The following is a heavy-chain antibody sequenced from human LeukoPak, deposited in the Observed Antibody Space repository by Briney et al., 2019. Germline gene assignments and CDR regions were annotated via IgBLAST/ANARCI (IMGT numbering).Heavy chain of an antibody. CDR2: ISSSGGTI. D-gene: IGHD6-19*01. CDR3: ARDGSGWNNWFDP. J-gene: IGHJ5*02. V-gene: IGHV3-48*03. Sequence: GGSLRLSCAASGFTFSSYEMNWVRQAPGKGLEWVSYISSSGGTIYYADSVKGRFTISRDNAKKFLYLQMSGLRAEDTAVYYCARDGSGWNNWFDPWGQGTLVTVSS. CDR1: GFTFSSYE.